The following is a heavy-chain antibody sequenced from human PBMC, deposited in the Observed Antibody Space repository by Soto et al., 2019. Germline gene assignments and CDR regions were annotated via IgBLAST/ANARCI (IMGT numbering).Heavy chain of an antibody. Sequence: SETLSLTCTVSGGSISSHYWSWIRQPPGKGLEWIGYIYYSGSTNYNPSLKSRVTISVDTSKNQFSLKLSSVTAADTAVYYCAAIPLYYYGMDAWGQGTTVT. CDR2: IYYSGST. J-gene: IGHJ6*02. CDR3: AAIPLYYYGMDA. CDR1: GGSISSHY. V-gene: IGHV4-59*11. D-gene: IGHD2-2*01.